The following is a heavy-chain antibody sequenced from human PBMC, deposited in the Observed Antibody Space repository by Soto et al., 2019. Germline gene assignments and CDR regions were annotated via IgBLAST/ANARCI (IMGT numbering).Heavy chain of an antibody. V-gene: IGHV4-59*01. J-gene: IGHJ4*02. D-gene: IGHD1-1*01. CDR3: ARVREGKLEVDY. Sequence: SETLSPTCTVSGGSISSYYWSWIRQPPGKGLEWIGYIYYSGSTNHNPSLKSRVTISVDTSKNQFSLKLSSVTAADTAVYYCARVREGKLEVDYWGQGTLVTVSS. CDR1: GGSISSYY. CDR2: IYYSGST.